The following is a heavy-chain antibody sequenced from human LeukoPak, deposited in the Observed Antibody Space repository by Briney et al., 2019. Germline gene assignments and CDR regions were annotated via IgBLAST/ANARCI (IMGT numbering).Heavy chain of an antibody. J-gene: IGHJ6*02. V-gene: IGHV3-23*01. CDR2: ISGSGGST. Sequence: GGSLRLSCAASGFTFSSYAMSWVRQAPGKGLEWVSAISGSGGSTYYADSVRGRFTISRDNSKNTLYLQMNSLRAEDTAVYYCARERIAVAGTSGYYGMDVWGQGTTVTVSS. CDR3: ARERIAVAGTSGYYGMDV. D-gene: IGHD6-13*01. CDR1: GFTFSSYA.